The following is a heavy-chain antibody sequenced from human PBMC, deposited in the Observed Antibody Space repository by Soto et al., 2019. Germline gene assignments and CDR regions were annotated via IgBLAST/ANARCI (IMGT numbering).Heavy chain of an antibody. V-gene: IGHV4-59*01. CDR2: IYYSGST. CDR3: ARAGVGVVPAAMQSYYYYGMDV. J-gene: IGHJ6*02. Sequence: ASETLSLTCTVSGGSISSYYWSWIRQPPGKGLEWIGYIYYSGSTNYNPSLKSRVTISVDTSKNQFSLKLSSVTAADTAVYYCARAGVGVVPAAMQSYYYYGMDVWGQGTTVTVSS. CDR1: GGSISSYY. D-gene: IGHD2-2*01.